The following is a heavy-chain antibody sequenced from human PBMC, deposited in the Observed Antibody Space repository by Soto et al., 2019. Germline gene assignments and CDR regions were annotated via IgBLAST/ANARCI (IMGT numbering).Heavy chain of an antibody. Sequence: PSETLSLTCAVYGGSFSGYYWSWIRQPPGKGLEWIGEINHSGSTNYNPTLKSRVTISVDTSKNQFSLKLSSVTAADTAVYYCVHMGSGSWTSRYYYYYGMDVWGQGTTVPVSS. CDR3: VHMGSGSWTSRYYYYYGMDV. CDR2: INHSGST. J-gene: IGHJ6*02. V-gene: IGHV4-34*01. CDR1: GGSFSGYY. D-gene: IGHD3-10*01.